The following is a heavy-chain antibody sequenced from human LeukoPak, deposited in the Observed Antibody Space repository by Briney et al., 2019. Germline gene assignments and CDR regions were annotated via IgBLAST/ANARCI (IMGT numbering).Heavy chain of an antibody. CDR2: IYHSGST. D-gene: IGHD6-19*01. V-gene: IGHV4-38-2*02. CDR1: GYSISSGYY. Sequence: PSGTLSLTCTVSGYSISSGYYWGWIRQPPGKGLEWIGSIYHSGSTYYNPSLKSRVTISVDTSKNQFSLKLSSVTAADTAVYYCARGRVNGQWLPRVWFDPWGQGTLVTVSS. J-gene: IGHJ5*02. CDR3: ARGRVNGQWLPRVWFDP.